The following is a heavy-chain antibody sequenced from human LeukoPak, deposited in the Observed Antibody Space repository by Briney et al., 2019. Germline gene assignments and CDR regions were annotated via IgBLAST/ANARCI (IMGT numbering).Heavy chain of an antibody. CDR1: GFTFSTYT. J-gene: IGHJ4*02. CDR2: INNRGNYI. V-gene: IGHV3-21*01. D-gene: IGHD1-26*01. Sequence: PGGSLRLSCAASGFTFSTYTMNWVRQAPGKGLEWVSSINNRGNYIYYADSVKGRFTISRDNAKNSLYLQMNSLRAEDTAVYYCAREDGVVGASSAFDYWGQGILVTVSS. CDR3: AREDGVVGASSAFDY.